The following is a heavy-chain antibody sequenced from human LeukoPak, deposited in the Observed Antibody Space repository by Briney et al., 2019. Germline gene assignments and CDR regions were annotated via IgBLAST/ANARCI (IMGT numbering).Heavy chain of an antibody. Sequence: GASVKVSCKASGFTFTSSAMQWVRQARGQRLEWIGWIAVGSGNTNYAQKFQERVTITRDMSTSTAYMELSSLGSEDTAVYYCARGPRPHWYSGSYSMAFDIWGQGTMVTVSS. CDR3: ARGPRPHWYSGSYSMAFDI. CDR1: GFTFTSSA. J-gene: IGHJ3*02. CDR2: IAVGSGNT. D-gene: IGHD1-26*01. V-gene: IGHV1-58*02.